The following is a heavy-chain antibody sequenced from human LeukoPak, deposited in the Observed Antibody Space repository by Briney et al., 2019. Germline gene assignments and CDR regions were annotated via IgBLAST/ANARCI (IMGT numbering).Heavy chain of an antibody. J-gene: IGHJ4*02. CDR2: IYSGGST. Sequence: GGSLILSCAASGFTVSSNYMSWVRQAPGKGLEWVSVIYSGGSTYYADSVKGRFTISRDNSKNTLYLQMNSLRAEDTAVYYCARDSVDDYVCGSYRHFDYWGQGTLVTVSS. D-gene: IGHD3-16*02. V-gene: IGHV3-66*01. CDR1: GFTVSSNY. CDR3: ARDSVDDYVCGSYRHFDY.